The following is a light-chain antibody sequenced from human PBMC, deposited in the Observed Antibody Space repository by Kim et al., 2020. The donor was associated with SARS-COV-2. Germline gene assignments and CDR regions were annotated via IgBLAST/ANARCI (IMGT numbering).Light chain of an antibody. J-gene: IGKJ4*01. V-gene: IGKV1-17*03. Sequence: ASVGDRVTITCRACQDINGYLAWFQQKPGKVPKRLIYATSNLQSGVPSRFSGSGSGTEFTLTISSLQPEDFATYYCLQHTTHPLSFGGGTKVDIK. CDR1: QDINGY. CDR2: ATS. CDR3: LQHTTHPLS.